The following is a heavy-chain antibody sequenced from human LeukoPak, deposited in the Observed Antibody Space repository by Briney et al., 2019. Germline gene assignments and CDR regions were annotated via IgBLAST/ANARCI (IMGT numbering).Heavy chain of an antibody. CDR2: INPNSGGT. V-gene: IGHV1-2*02. CDR1: GYTFTGYY. J-gene: IGHJ4*02. CDR3: ATEKYYYDSSGYYFFDY. Sequence: ASVKVSCKASGYTFTGYYMHWVRQAPGQGLEWMGWINPNSGGTNYAQKFQGRVTMTRDTSIGTAYMELSRLRSDDTAVYYCATEKYYYDSSGYYFFDYWGQGTLVTVSS. D-gene: IGHD3-22*01.